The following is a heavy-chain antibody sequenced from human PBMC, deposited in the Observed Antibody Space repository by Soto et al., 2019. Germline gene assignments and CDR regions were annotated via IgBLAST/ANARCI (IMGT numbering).Heavy chain of an antibody. J-gene: IGHJ3*02. Sequence: SQTLSLTCAISGDSVSSNSAAWNWIRQSPSRGLEWLGRKYYRSKWYNDYAVSVKSRITINPDTSKNQFSLQLNSVTPEDTAVYYCAREVVVVAATHDAFDIFGQGTIVTVSS. CDR3: AREVVVVAATHDAFDI. D-gene: IGHD2-15*01. CDR2: KYYRSKWYN. V-gene: IGHV6-1*01. CDR1: GDSVSSNSAA.